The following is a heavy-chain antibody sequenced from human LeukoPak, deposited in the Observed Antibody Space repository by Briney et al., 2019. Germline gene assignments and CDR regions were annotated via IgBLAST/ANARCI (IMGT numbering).Heavy chain of an antibody. CDR1: GGSISSSSYY. CDR3: ARQDYYDSRGYHRY. J-gene: IGHJ4*02. D-gene: IGHD3-22*01. V-gene: IGHV4-39*01. CDR2: IYYSGST. Sequence: SETLSLTCTVSGGSISSSSYYWGWIRQPPGKGLEWIGSIYYSGSTYYNPSRKSRVTISVDTSKNQFSLKLSSVTAADAAWDYGARQDYYDSRGYHRYWGQETLVTVSS.